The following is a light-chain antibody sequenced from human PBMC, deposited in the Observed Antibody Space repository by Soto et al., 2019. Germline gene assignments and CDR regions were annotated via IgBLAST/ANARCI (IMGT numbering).Light chain of an antibody. CDR1: QNLSRN. J-gene: IGKJ2*01. CDR2: GAS. V-gene: IGKV3-15*01. CDR3: QQYDNWPHT. Sequence: EMVMTQSPATLSVSPGESATLSCRASQNLSRNLAWYQQQPGQAPRLLIYGASTRATGIPARFRGSGSGTDFSLTISSLQSEDFAVYYCQQYDNWPHTFGQGTKLEIK.